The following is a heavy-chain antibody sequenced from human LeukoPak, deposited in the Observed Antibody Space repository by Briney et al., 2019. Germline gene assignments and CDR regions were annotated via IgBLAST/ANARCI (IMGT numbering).Heavy chain of an antibody. CDR3: ARDRRGFDVLDY. J-gene: IGHJ4*02. V-gene: IGHV3-66*02. D-gene: IGHD6-25*01. Sequence: VGSLRLSCAASGFTVSSNYMSWVRQAPGKGLEWVSVIYSGGSTYYADSVKGRFTISRDNSKNTLYLQMNSLRAEDTAVYYCARDRRGFDVLDYWGQGTLVTVSS. CDR2: IYSGGST. CDR1: GFTVSSNY.